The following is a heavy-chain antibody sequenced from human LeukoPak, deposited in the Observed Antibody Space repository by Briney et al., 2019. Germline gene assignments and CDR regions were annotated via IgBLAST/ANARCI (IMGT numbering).Heavy chain of an antibody. CDR2: INHSGST. J-gene: IGHJ4*02. D-gene: IGHD3-10*01. Sequence: SETLSLTCAVYGGSFSGYYWSWLRQPPGKGLEWIGEINHSGSTNYNPSLKSRVTISVDTSKNQFSLKLSAVTAADTAVYYCARGRYYGSGSYNYWGQGTLVTVSS. CDR1: GGSFSGYY. CDR3: ARGRYYGSGSYNY. V-gene: IGHV4-34*01.